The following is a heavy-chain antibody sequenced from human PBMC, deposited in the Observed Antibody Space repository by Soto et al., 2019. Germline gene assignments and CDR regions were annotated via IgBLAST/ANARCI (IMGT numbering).Heavy chain of an antibody. CDR3: ATDPSEYSSL. CDR1: GFTFSSYG. D-gene: IGHD6-6*01. CDR2: ISYDGSNK. J-gene: IGHJ4*02. V-gene: IGHV3-30*03. Sequence: QVQLVESGGGVVQPGRSLRLSCAASGFTFSSYGMHWVRQAPGKGLEWVAVISYDGSNKYYADSVKGRFTISRDNSKNPLYLQMNSLRAEDTDVYYCATDPSEYSSLWGQGTLVTVSS.